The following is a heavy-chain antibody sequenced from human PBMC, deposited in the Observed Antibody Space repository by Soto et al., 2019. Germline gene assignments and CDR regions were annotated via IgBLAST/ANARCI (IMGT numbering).Heavy chain of an antibody. J-gene: IGHJ4*02. CDR1: GGSISTRSYY. CDR3: AREPAASGPFDY. Sequence: SXTLSLTCTVSGGSISTRSYYWIWIRQPPGKGLEWIGYIYYSGSTNYNPSLKSRVTISVDTSKNQFSLKLSSVTAADTAVYYCAREPAASGPFDYWGQGTLVTVSS. D-gene: IGHD2-2*01. CDR2: IYYSGST. V-gene: IGHV4-61*01.